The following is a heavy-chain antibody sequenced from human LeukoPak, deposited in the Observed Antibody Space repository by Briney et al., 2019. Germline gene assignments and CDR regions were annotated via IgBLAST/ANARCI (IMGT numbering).Heavy chain of an antibody. J-gene: IGHJ5*02. D-gene: IGHD6-19*01. CDR3: ARHAAVEGSRGWSLLWWFDP. Sequence: PSETLSLTCTASGGSIRSYYWSWIRQPPGKGLEWIGYMHHSGSTKHNPYFKSRVTISVETSKSQFSLKLSSVTAADTAVYYCARHAAVEGSRGWSLLWWFDPWGEGTLVTVSS. CDR2: MHHSGST. CDR1: GGSIRSYY. V-gene: IGHV4-59*08.